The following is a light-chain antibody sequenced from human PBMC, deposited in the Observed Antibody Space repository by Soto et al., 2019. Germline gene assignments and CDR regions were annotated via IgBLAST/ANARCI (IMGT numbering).Light chain of an antibody. J-gene: IGKJ1*01. V-gene: IGKV3-20*01. Sequence: EIVLTQSPGTLSLSPGERATLSCRASQSVSSSYLAWYQQKPGQAPRLLIYGASSRATGIPDRFSGSGSGTDFTLTISRLEPDDFAVYYWQQYGSSPRTFGQGTKVDIK. CDR2: GAS. CDR1: QSVSSSY. CDR3: QQYGSSPRT.